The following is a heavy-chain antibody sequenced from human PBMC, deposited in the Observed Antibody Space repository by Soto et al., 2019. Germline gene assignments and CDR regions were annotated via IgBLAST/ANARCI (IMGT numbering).Heavy chain of an antibody. CDR2: INSDGSST. J-gene: IGHJ5*02. D-gene: IGHD2-2*01. V-gene: IGHV3-74*01. CDR1: GFTFSSYW. Sequence: QPGGSLRLSCAASGFTFSSYWMHWVRQAPGKGLVWVSRINSDGSSTSYADSVKGRFTISRDNAKNTLYLQMNSLRAEDTAVYYCARDLGYCSSTSCTNWFDPWGQGTLVTVSS. CDR3: ARDLGYCSSTSCTNWFDP.